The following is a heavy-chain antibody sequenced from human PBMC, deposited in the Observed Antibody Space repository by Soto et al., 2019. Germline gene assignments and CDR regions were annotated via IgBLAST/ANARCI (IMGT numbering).Heavy chain of an antibody. Sequence: SETLSLTCTVSGGSISSSSYYWGWIRQPPGKGLEWIGSIYYSGSTYYNPSLKSRVTISVDTSKNQFSLKLSSVTAADTAVYYCARTFSKTFDYWGQGTLVTVYS. V-gene: IGHV4-39*01. CDR3: ARTFSKTFDY. J-gene: IGHJ4*02. CDR2: IYYSGST. CDR1: GGSISSSSYY.